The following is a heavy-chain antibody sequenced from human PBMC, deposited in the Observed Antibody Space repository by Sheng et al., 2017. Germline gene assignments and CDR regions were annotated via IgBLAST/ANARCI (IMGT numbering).Heavy chain of an antibody. J-gene: IGHJ6*02. CDR3: ARATGTTLYYYAMDV. V-gene: IGHV3-9*01. CDR1: GFTFDDYA. Sequence: EVQLVESGGGLVQPGRSLRLSCAASGFTFDDYAMHWVRQAPGKGLEWVSGINWNSGSIAYADSVKGRFTISRDNAKNSLYLQMNSLRAEDTALYYCARATGTTLYYYAMDVWGQGTTVTVSS. D-gene: IGHD1-1*01. CDR2: INWNSGSI.